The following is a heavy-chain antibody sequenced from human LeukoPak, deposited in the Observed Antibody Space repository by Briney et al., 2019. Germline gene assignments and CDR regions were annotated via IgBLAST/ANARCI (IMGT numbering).Heavy chain of an antibody. J-gene: IGHJ4*02. CDR3: ARESSCSSTSCYRH. CDR2: ISTCNGHT. Sequence: ASVKVSCKTSGYTFTKYNVIWVRQAPGQGLEWMGWISTCNGHTNYAEKFQGRVTMTTDTSTTTAYMEMRSLKSDDAAVYYCARESSCSSTSCYRHWGQGTLVIVSA. D-gene: IGHD2-2*01. V-gene: IGHV1-18*01. CDR1: GYTFTKYN.